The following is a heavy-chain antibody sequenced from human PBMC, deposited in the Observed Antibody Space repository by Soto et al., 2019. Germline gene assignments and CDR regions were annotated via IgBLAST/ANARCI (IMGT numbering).Heavy chain of an antibody. V-gene: IGHV6-1*01. CDR2: IYYRFRWYS. J-gene: IGHJ6*02. CDR1: GDTVSSNSVA. CDR3: ARSEEDSDYYYYGMDV. Sequence: SQTLSLSCVGSGDTVSSNSVAWNWVRQSPSRGLEWLGRIYYRFRWYSDYAVSVRSRIDINAETSKNQVSLQLNSVTPEDTAVYSCARSEEDSDYYYYGMDVWGQGTTGTVSS. D-gene: IGHD2-15*01.